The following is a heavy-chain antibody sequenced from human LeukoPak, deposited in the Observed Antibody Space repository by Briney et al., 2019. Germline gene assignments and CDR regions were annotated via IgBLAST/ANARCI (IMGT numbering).Heavy chain of an antibody. CDR3: ARDHMKYYYGSGSYYRNWFDP. CDR2: IYYTGTT. Sequence: SETLSLTCTVSGGSISSSLYHWGWIRQSPGKNLEWLGSIYYTGTTHYNPSLKSRVTISVDTSKNQFSLKLSSVTAADTAVYYCARDHMKYYYGSGSYYRNWFDPWGQGTLVTVSS. D-gene: IGHD3-10*01. J-gene: IGHJ5*02. V-gene: IGHV4-39*07. CDR1: GGSISSSLYH.